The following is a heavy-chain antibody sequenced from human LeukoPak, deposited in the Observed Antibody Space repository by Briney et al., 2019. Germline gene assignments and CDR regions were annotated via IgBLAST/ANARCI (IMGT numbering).Heavy chain of an antibody. J-gene: IGHJ4*02. CDR1: GGSISSSSSY. V-gene: IGHV4-61*02. D-gene: IGHD6-13*01. Sequence: PSETLSLTCTVSGGSISSSSSYCNWIRQPAGKGLEWIGRIYTSGSTNYNPSLKSRVTISLDTSKNQFSLKLTSVTAADTAVYYCARGNSSSWPLDFWGQGTLVTVSS. CDR2: IYTSGST. CDR3: ARGNSSSWPLDF.